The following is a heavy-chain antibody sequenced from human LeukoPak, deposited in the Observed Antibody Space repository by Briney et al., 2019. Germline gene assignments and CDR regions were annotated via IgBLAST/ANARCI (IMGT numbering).Heavy chain of an antibody. D-gene: IGHD6-13*01. V-gene: IGHV3-53*01. CDR1: GFTVSSNY. Sequence: PGGSLRLSCAASGFTVSSNYMSWVRQAPGKGLEWVSVIYSGGSTYYADSVKGRFTISRDNAKNSLYLQMNSLRAEDTAVYYCASDSSSWPFDYWGQGTLVTVSS. CDR3: ASDSSSWPFDY. CDR2: IYSGGST. J-gene: IGHJ4*02.